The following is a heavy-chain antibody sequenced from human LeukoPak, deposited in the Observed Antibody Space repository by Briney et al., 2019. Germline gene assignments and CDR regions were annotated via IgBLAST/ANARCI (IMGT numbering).Heavy chain of an antibody. J-gene: IGHJ4*02. Sequence: ASVKVSCKASGYTFTSYGISWVRQAPGQGLEWMGWISAYNGNTNYAQKLQGRVAMIIDTSTSTAYMELRSLRSDDTAVYYCARTSFFYYDSSGYPDYWGQGTLVTVSS. CDR2: ISAYNGNT. V-gene: IGHV1-18*01. CDR3: ARTSFFYYDSSGYPDY. D-gene: IGHD3-22*01. CDR1: GYTFTSYG.